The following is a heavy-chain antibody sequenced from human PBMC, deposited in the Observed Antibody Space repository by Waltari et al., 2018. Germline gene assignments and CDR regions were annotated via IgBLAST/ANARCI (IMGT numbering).Heavy chain of an antibody. CDR1: GEGFDNYA. J-gene: IGHJ4*02. V-gene: IGHV1-69*01. CDR3: ARGSKFGDYGDLDY. D-gene: IGHD4-17*01. CDR2: IIPMFNNP. Sequence: VQLVQSGAEVKKPGSAVRVSCKTSGEGFDNYAIRRVRQAPGKGLAWMGGIIPMFNNPNYAQRFEGTVTITADESTSTGYMELTGLTSEDTAIYYCARGSKFGDYGDLDYWGQGTLVTVS.